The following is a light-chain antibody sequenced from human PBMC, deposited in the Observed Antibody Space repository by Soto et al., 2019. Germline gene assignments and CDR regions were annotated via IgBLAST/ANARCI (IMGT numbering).Light chain of an antibody. CDR2: AAS. V-gene: IGKV1-5*03. CDR3: HHYNTYST. CDR1: QSISIW. J-gene: IGKJ1*01. Sequence: DIQMTQSPSALSASIGDRVTITCRASQSISIWLAWYQQKPGKAPKLLIYAASSLESGVPSRFGGSGSGTEFTLTISSLQPDDFATYYCHHYNTYSTFGQGTRVDVK.